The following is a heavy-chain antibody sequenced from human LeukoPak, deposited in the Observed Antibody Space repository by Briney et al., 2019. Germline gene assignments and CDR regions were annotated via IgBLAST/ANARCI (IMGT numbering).Heavy chain of an antibody. Sequence: SETLSLTCTVSGGSISSYYWSWIRQPAGKGLEWIGRIYTSGSTNYNPPLNSRVTMSVDTSKNHFSLKLSSVTAADTAVYYCARTAPNTVTTFGLWGKGTTVTVSS. CDR2: IYTSGST. V-gene: IGHV4-4*07. J-gene: IGHJ6*04. CDR1: GGSISSYY. CDR3: ARTAPNTVTTFGL. D-gene: IGHD4-17*01.